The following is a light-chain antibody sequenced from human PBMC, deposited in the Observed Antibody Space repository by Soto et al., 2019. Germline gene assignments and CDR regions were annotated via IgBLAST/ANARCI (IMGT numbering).Light chain of an antibody. J-gene: IGLJ2*01. V-gene: IGLV4-69*01. CDR1: SGHSSYA. CDR2: FNSDGSH. Sequence: QPVLTQSPSASASLGASVKLTCTLSSGHSSYAIAWHQQQPEKGPRYLMKFNSDGSHSKGDGIPDRFSGSSYGAERYLTISSIQSEDEADYYCQTWGTGIVVFGGGTKLTVL. CDR3: QTWGTGIVV.